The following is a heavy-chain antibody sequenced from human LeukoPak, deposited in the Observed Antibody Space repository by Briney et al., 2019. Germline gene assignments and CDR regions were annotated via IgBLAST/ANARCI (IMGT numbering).Heavy chain of an antibody. Sequence: ASVKVSCKASGYTFTSYDINWVRQATGQGLEWMGWMNPNSGNTGYAQKFQGRVTMTRNTSISTAYMELSSLRSEDTAVYYCARAPHIVATLYYYCYYGMDVWGQGTTVTVSS. D-gene: IGHD5-12*01. CDR3: ARAPHIVATLYYYCYYGMDV. CDR2: MNPNSGNT. J-gene: IGHJ6*02. V-gene: IGHV1-8*01. CDR1: GYTFTSYD.